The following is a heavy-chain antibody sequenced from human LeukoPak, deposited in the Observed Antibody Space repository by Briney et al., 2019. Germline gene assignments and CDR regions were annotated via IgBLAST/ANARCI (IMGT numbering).Heavy chain of an antibody. D-gene: IGHD3-10*01. CDR1: GYTFTGYY. CDR2: INPNSGGT. J-gene: IGHJ4*02. V-gene: IGHV1-2*02. CDR3: ARDRPLDADDYYGFYYFDY. Sequence: ASVKVSCKASGYTFTGYYMHWVRQAPGQGLEWMGWINPNSGGTNHAQKFQGRVTMTRDTSISTAYMELSRLRSDDTAVYYCARDRPLDADDYYGFYYFDYWGQGTLVTVSS.